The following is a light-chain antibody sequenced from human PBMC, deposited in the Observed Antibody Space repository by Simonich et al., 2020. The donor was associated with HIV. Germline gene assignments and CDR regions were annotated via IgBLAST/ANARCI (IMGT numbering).Light chain of an antibody. CDR2: EGT. CDR3: CSYVDSNTLV. V-gene: IGLV2-23*01. CDR1: NSDVGNYNL. Sequence: QSALTQPASVSGSPGQSITISCTGTNSDVGNYNLVSWYQQHPGKAPKLMIYEGTKRPSGVSNRFSASKSGNTASLTISGLQAEDEADYYCCSYVDSNTLVFGGGTELTVL. J-gene: IGLJ2*01.